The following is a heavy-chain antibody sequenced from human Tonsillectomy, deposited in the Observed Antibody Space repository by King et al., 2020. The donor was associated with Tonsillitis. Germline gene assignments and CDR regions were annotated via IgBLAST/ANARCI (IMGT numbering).Heavy chain of an antibody. CDR2: IYHSGST. D-gene: IGHD3-22*01. Sequence: VQLQESGPGLVKPSETLSLTCAVSGYSISSGYYWGWIRQPPGKGLAWIGSIYHSGSTYYNPSLKSRVTISVDTSKNQFSLKLSSVTAADPAVYYCARIKANYYDSSGYYGPDAFDIWGQGTMVTVSA. CDR3: ARIKANYYDSSGYYGPDAFDI. V-gene: IGHV4-38-2*01. CDR1: GYSISSGYY. J-gene: IGHJ3*02.